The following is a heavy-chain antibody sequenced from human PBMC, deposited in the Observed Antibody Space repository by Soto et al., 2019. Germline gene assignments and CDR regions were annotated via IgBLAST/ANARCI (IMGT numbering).Heavy chain of an antibody. D-gene: IGHD3-10*01. CDR1: GFTFSNFA. J-gene: IGHJ4*02. CDR2: ITGSGGNT. Sequence: EVQLLESGGGLLQTGGSLRLTCAASGFTFSNFAMSWVRQAPGKGLEWVSSITGSGGNTYHADSVKGLFTMSRDNSKNTLYLQMNSLRTEDTAVYYCAKEGFENNYSGTYWGQGTLVTVSS. CDR3: AKEGFENNYSGTY. V-gene: IGHV3-23*01.